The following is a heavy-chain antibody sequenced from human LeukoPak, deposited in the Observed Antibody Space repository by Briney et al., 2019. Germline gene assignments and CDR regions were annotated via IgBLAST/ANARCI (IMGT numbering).Heavy chain of an antibody. J-gene: IGHJ1*01. CDR3: AIMHGYYDGSGYWVQ. D-gene: IGHD3-22*01. V-gene: IGHV3-23*01. Sequence: GGSLRLSCAASGFTFGSYGMSWVRQAPGKGLEWVSFITPNADRTSYADSVEGRFTISRGNPRDTLYMQMNSLRDEDTAIYYCAIMHGYYDGSGYWVQWGQGTLVTVSS. CDR1: GFTFGSYG. CDR2: ITPNADRT.